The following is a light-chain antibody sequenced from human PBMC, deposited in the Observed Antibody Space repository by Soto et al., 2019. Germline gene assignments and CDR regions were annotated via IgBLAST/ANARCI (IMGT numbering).Light chain of an antibody. CDR3: QQYGSSPRT. CDR2: GAS. V-gene: IGKV3-20*01. J-gene: IGKJ1*01. Sequence: EIVLTQSPGTLSLSPGERATLSCRASQSITNNYLAWYQQKPGRAHRLLIYGASSRATGIPDRFSGSGSGTDFTLTISRLEPEDFAVYYCQQYGSSPRTFGQGTKVDI. CDR1: QSITNNY.